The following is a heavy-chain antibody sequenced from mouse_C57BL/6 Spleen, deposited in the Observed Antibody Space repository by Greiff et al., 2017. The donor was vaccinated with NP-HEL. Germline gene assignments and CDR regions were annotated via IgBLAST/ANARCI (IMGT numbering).Heavy chain of an antibody. V-gene: IGHV1S81*02. CDR1: GYTFTSYW. Sequence: VQLQQSGADLVKAGASVKMSCKASGYTFTSYWMHWVKQRLGQGLEWFAETNPTNGRTYYNEKFKSKATLTVDKSSSTAYMLLSGPTFEDSAVYYCARIKKIVTTYFDYWGQGNTLTVSS. CDR3: ARIKKIVTTYFDY. J-gene: IGHJ2*01. CDR2: TNPTNGRT. D-gene: IGHD2-5*01.